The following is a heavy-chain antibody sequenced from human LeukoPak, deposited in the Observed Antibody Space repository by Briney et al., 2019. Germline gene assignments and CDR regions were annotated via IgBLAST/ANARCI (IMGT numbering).Heavy chain of an antibody. D-gene: IGHD3-3*01. J-gene: IGHJ4*02. CDR1: GFTFSSYE. Sequence: PGGSLRLSCSGSGFTFSSYEMNWVRQAPGKGLEGISFIDSSGSTIYYADSVKGRFTISRDNAKKSLYLQMNSLRVEDTAVYYCARDGILEWLLGWGQGTLVTVSS. CDR2: IDSSGSTI. V-gene: IGHV3-48*03. CDR3: ARDGILEWLLG.